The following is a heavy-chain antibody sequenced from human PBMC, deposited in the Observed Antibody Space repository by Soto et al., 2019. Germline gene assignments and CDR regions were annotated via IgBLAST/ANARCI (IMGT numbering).Heavy chain of an antibody. CDR1: GFTFSNYA. J-gene: IGHJ4*02. V-gene: IGHV3-23*01. D-gene: IGHD3-16*01. CDR2: ISGSGGRS. CDR3: AKAYFVWSSEQPYYFDY. Sequence: EVQLLDSGGGLVQPGGSLRLSCAASGFTFSNYAMTWVRQGPGKGLEWVSGISGSGGRSYYADSVKGRFTISRDNSTSTLYLQMNSRRAEDTTVYYCAKAYFVWSSEQPYYFDYWGQGTLVTVSS.